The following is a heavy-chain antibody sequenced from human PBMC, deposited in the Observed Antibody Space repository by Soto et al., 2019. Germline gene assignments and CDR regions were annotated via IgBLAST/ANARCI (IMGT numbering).Heavy chain of an antibody. CDR2: ISSSGSAI. J-gene: IGHJ3*02. CDR1: GFTFIDYD. V-gene: IGHV3-11*01. CDR3: ARDRWQHRDAFDI. D-gene: IGHD6-13*01. Sequence: QVQLVESGGGLVKPGGSLRLSCAAYGFTFIDYDMSWIRQAPGKGLEWVSYISSSGSAIYYADSVKGRFTISRDNAKNSLYRQMNSLRAEDTAVYYCARDRWQHRDAFDIWGQGTMVTVSS.